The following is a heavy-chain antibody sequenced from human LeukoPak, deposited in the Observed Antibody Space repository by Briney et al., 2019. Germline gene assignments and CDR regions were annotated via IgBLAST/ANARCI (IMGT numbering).Heavy chain of an antibody. V-gene: IGHV3-43*02. Sequence: GGPLRLSCAASGFTFSGYAMSWVRQAPEKGLEWVSTISGSGGGTYYADSVKGRFTISRDNSKNSLYLQMNSLRTEDTALYYCAKDLASLYDAFDIWGQGTMVTVSS. J-gene: IGHJ3*02. CDR2: ISGSGGGT. CDR3: AKDLASLYDAFDI. CDR1: GFTFSGYA.